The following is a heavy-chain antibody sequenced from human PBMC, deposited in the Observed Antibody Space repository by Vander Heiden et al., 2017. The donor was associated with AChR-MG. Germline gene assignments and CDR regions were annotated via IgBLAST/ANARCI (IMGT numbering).Heavy chain of an antibody. Sequence: QGQLVESGGGVLERGRSQRLSCGASGFPFSNSGLPWVRPAPGEGLEWVACISYDGSNKYSADSVKGRFTISRDNSKNTLYLQMNSLRTEDSAVYYCAKGNDGYALDYWGQGTLVTVSS. V-gene: IGHV3-30*18. CDR2: ISYDGSNK. J-gene: IGHJ4*02. D-gene: IGHD5-12*01. CDR1: GFPFSNSG. CDR3: AKGNDGYALDY.